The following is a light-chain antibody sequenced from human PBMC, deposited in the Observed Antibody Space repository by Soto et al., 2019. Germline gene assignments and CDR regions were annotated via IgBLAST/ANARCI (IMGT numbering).Light chain of an antibody. CDR2: GAS. V-gene: IGKV3-20*01. Sequence: QAAGDLSLSPGERASLSCRASQSVSSSYLAWDQQNPGQAPRLLIYGASSRATGIPDRFSGSRSGTAYALAIRTRESYYSAVYNYQRHCRSPRTFARGTKVDI. J-gene: IGKJ1*01. CDR3: QRHCRSPRT. CDR1: QSVSSSY.